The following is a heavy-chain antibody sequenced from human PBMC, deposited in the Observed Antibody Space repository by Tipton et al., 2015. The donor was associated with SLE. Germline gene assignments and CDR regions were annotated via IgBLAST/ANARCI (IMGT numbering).Heavy chain of an antibody. CDR1: GGSIGSNSYH. D-gene: IGHD1-1*01. CDR3: ARVPGLERSYFYYYYMDV. V-gene: IGHV4-39*07. CDR2: IFYRGRT. J-gene: IGHJ6*03. Sequence: LRLSCTVSGGSIGSNSYHWGWIRQPPGKGLEWIGSIFYRGRTYRNPSLKSRVTIALDTSKNQFSLTLSSVTAADTAVYYCARVPGLERSYFYYYYMDVWGKGTTVIVSS.